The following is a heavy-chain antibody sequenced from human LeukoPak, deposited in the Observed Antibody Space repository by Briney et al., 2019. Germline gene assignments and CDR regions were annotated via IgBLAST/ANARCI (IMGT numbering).Heavy chain of an antibody. V-gene: IGHV3-7*01. Sequence: GGSLRLSCAASGFTFRTSWMGWVRQAPGKGLEWMTKINGEGSVKNYVDSVKGRLTISRDNAENSLYLQMNSLRAEDTAVYFCARDRAYSTFDYWGQGTLVTVSS. J-gene: IGHJ4*02. CDR1: GFTFRTSW. D-gene: IGHD3-16*01. CDR3: ARDRAYSTFDY. CDR2: INGEGSVK.